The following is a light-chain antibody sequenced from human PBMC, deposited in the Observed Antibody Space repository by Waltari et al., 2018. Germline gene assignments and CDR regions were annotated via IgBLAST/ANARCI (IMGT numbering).Light chain of an antibody. CDR3: CSYVGGGTLI. CDR2: DVS. V-gene: IGLV2-23*02. J-gene: IGLJ2*01. Sequence: QSALTPPASVSGSPGQSITISCMGTRNELGGYNFFSCYPQHPGKAPKLMISDVSTRPSGVSNRFSGSKSGNTASLTISGLQAEDEADYYCCSYVGGGTLIFGGGTNVTVL. CDR1: RNELGGYNF.